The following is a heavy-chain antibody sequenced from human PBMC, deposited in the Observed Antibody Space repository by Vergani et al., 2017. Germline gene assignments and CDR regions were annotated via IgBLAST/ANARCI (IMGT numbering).Heavy chain of an antibody. J-gene: IGHJ4*02. CDR3: ARSSGYYSYYFDF. V-gene: IGHV1-69*13. CDR1: GGTFSSNS. Sequence: QGQLAQSVAEVKKTGSSVKVSCKASGGTFSSNSISWVRQAPGQGLEWMGRIIPIFGTTSYAQKFQGRVTIPADESTSTAYMELSSLRSEDTAVYYGARSSGYYSYYFDFWGQGTLVTVSS. CDR2: IIPIFGTT. D-gene: IGHD3-22*01.